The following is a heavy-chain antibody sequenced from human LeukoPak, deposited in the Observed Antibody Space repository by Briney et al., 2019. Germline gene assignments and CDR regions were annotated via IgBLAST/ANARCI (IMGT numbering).Heavy chain of an antibody. Sequence: GGTLRLSCEASGFTLSSYGMIWVRQDPGEGLEWVSVISGSGGRTDYADSVKGRFTISRDNYKNTLYVQMNSVRVEDTAVYYCAKELGYDYVWGEGNLYDYWGQGILVTVSS. CDR2: ISGSGGRT. CDR3: AKELGYDYVWGEGNLYDY. D-gene: IGHD3-16*01. J-gene: IGHJ4*02. CDR1: GFTLSSYG. V-gene: IGHV3-23*01.